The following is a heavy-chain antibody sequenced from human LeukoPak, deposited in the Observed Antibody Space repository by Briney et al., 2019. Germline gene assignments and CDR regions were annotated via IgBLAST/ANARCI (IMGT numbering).Heavy chain of an antibody. V-gene: IGHV3-23*01. J-gene: IGHJ3*02. CDR3: AKVSSYDSSGYDAFDI. Sequence: PGGSLRLSCAASGFTFSSYAMHWVRQAPGKGLEWVSAISGSGGSTYYADSVKGRFTISRDNSKNTLYLQMNSLRAEDTAVYYCAKVSSYDSSGYDAFDIWGQGTMVTVSS. D-gene: IGHD3-22*01. CDR2: ISGSGGST. CDR1: GFTFSSYA.